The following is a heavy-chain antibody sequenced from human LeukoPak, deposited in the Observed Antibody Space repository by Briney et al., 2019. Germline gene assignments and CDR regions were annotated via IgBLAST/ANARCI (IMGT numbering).Heavy chain of an antibody. Sequence: EASVKVCCKASGYTFTSYGISWVRQAPGQGIEWMGWISAYNGNTNYAQKLQGRVTMTTDTSTSTAYMELRSLRSDDTAVYYCARGSLGTHYYDSSGYGDWGQGTLVTVSS. CDR2: ISAYNGNT. V-gene: IGHV1-18*01. J-gene: IGHJ4*02. CDR1: GYTFTSYG. D-gene: IGHD3-22*01. CDR3: ARGSLGTHYYDSSGYGD.